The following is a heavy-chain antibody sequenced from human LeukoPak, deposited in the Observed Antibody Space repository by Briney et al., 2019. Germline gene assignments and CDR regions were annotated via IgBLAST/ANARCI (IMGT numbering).Heavy chain of an antibody. Sequence: ASVKVSCKASGYTFTSYDINWVRQATGQGLEWMGWMNPNSGNTDYAQKFQGRVTMTRNTSISTAYMELRSLRSDDTAVYYCARNQGTTRGTYYFDYWGQGTLVTVSS. CDR3: ARNQGTTRGTYYFDY. CDR2: MNPNSGNT. CDR1: GYTFTSYD. J-gene: IGHJ4*02. D-gene: IGHD1-7*01. V-gene: IGHV1-8*01.